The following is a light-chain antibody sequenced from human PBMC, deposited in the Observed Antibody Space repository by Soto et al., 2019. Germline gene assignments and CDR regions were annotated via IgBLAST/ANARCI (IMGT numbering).Light chain of an antibody. V-gene: IGKV3-15*01. CDR1: QSLNRD. Sequence: IVMTQSPATLSISPGERATLSCRASQSLNRDLAWYQQKPGQSPRLLIFGASIRATGIPARFSGSGSGTEFTLTIGSLQSEDCALYYCQQYNNWPGTFGQRTKVDI. CDR3: QQYNNWPGT. J-gene: IGKJ1*01. CDR2: GAS.